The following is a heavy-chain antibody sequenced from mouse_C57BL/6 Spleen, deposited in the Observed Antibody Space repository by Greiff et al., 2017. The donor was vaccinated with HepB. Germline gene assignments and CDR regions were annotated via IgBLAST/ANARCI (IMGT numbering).Heavy chain of an antibody. V-gene: IGHV7-3*01. CDR2: IRNKANGYTT. J-gene: IGHJ2*01. CDR1: GFTFTDYY. Sequence: DVHLVESGGGLVQPGGSLSLSCAASGFTFTDYYMSWVRQPPGKALEWLGFIRNKANGYTTEYSASVKGRFTISRDNSQSILYLQMNALRAEDSATYYCARYRSYYFDYWGQGTTLTVSS. CDR3: ARYRSYYFDY.